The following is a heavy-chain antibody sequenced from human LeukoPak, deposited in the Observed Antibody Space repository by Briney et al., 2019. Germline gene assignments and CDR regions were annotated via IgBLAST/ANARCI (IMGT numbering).Heavy chain of an antibody. Sequence: SETLSLTCTVSGGSISSSCYYWGWIRQPPGKGLEWFGSIYYSGSTYYTPSLKSRVTISVDTSRNQFSLKLSSVTAADTAVYYCARQDIVVVPAAIGLYGMDVWGQGTTVTVSS. V-gene: IGHV4-39*01. D-gene: IGHD2-2*01. CDR2: IYYSGST. J-gene: IGHJ6*02. CDR3: ARQDIVVVPAAIGLYGMDV. CDR1: GGSISSSCYY.